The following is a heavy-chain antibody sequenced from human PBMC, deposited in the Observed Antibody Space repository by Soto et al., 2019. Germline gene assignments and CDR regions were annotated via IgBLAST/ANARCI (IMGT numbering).Heavy chain of an antibody. J-gene: IGHJ4*02. V-gene: IGHV3-23*01. Sequence: DVRLLESGGGLVQPGGSLRLSCAASGFTFSSYSMSWVRQAPGKGLEWVSTIGTSASTYYGDSVRGRFTSSRDNSRNTLYLQMHSLRAEDTAVYYCADLSRYCTSSNCDWGQGPLVTVSS. CDR3: ADLSRYCTSSNCD. CDR1: GFTFSSYS. D-gene: IGHD2-2*01. CDR2: IGTSAST.